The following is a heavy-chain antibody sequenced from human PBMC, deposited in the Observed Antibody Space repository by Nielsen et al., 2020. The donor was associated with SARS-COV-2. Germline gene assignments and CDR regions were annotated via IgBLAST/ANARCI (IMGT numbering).Heavy chain of an antibody. V-gene: IGHV3-33*08. CDR3: APYADAFDI. J-gene: IGHJ3*02. CDR1: GFTFSGNS. CDR2: IWYDGSNK. Sequence: GESLKISCAASGFTFSGNSMHWVRQAPGKGLEWVAVIWYDGSNKYYADSVKGRFTISRGNSKNTLYLQMNSLRAEDTALYYCAPYADAFDIWGQGTMVTVSS.